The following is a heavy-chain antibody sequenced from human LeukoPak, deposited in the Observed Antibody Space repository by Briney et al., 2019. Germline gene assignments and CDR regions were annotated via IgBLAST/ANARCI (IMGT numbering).Heavy chain of an antibody. D-gene: IGHD3-22*01. V-gene: IGHV4-61*08. J-gene: IGHJ3*02. CDR1: GGSISSGGYY. Sequence: SETLSLTCTVSGGSISSGGYYWSWIRQPPGKGLEWIGYIYYSGSTNYNPSLKSRVTISVDTSKNQFSLKLSSVTAADTAVYYCARRTPYYDSSGYYYDTFDIWGQGTMVTVSS. CDR3: ARRTPYYDSSGYYYDTFDI. CDR2: IYYSGST.